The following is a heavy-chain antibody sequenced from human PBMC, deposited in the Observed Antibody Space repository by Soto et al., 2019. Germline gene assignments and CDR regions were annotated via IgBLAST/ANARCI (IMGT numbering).Heavy chain of an antibody. CDR3: ARGGYDSSGYYYVY. D-gene: IGHD3-22*01. CDR2: ISYDGSNK. Sequence: PGGSLRLSCAASGFTFSSYAMHWVRQAPGKGLEWVAVISYDGSNKYYADSVKGRFTISRDNSKNTLYLQMNSLRAEDTAVYYCARGGYDSSGYYYVYWGQGTLVTVSS. CDR1: GFTFSSYA. J-gene: IGHJ4*02. V-gene: IGHV3-30-3*01.